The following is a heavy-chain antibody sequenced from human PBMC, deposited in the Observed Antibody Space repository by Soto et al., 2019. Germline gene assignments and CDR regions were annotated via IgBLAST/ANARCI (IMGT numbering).Heavy chain of an antibody. CDR1: GGSISSSSYY. J-gene: IGHJ4*02. CDR3: ATLWFGESPY. CDR2: IYYSGST. Sequence: QLQLQESGPGLVKPSETLSLTCTVSGGSISSSSYYWGWIRQPPGKGLEWIGSIYYSGSTYYNPSLKRRVTISVDTSKNQFSLKLSSVTGADTAVYYCATLWFGESPYWGQGTLVTVSS. D-gene: IGHD3-10*01. V-gene: IGHV4-39*01.